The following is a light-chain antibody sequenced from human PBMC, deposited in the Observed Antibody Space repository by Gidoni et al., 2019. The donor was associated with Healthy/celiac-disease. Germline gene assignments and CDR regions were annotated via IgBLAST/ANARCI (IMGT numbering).Light chain of an antibody. Sequence: ESALTQSPGTLSLSTGERATLSCRASQAVSNSYLAWYVQKPGQAPRLLIYGASNRATGTPDRFSGSGSGTDFTLTISGLEPEDFATYYCQQYGSSSGAFGQGTKVEIK. CDR2: GAS. V-gene: IGKV3-20*01. CDR3: QQYGSSSGA. CDR1: QAVSNSY. J-gene: IGKJ1*01.